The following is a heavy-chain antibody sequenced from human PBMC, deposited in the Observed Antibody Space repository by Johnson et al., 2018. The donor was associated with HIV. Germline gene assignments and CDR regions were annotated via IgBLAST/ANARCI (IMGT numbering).Heavy chain of an antibody. Sequence: EQLVESGGGLIQPGGSLRLSCAVSGFTVSSNYMSWVRQAPGKGLAWVSVIYSGGTTNYADSVKGRFTISRDNSKNTLYLQMNSLRADDTAVYYCARDPSRSPGAFDIWGQGTMVTVSS. CDR3: ARDPSRSPGAFDI. CDR1: GFTVSSNY. V-gene: IGHV3-53*01. J-gene: IGHJ3*02. CDR2: IYSGGTT.